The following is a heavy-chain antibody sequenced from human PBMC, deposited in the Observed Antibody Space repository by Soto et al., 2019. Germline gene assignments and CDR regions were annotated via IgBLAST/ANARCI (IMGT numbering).Heavy chain of an antibody. CDR3: ATLSGDFWSGCPIYYGMDV. Sequence: SETLSLTCTVSGGAISSYYWSWIRQPPGKGLEWIGYIYYSGSTNYNPSLKSRVTISVDTSKNQFSLKLSSVTAADTAVYYCATLSGDFWSGCPIYYGMDVWGQGTTVTVSS. D-gene: IGHD3-3*01. CDR2: IYYSGST. CDR1: GGAISSYY. V-gene: IGHV4-59*01. J-gene: IGHJ6*02.